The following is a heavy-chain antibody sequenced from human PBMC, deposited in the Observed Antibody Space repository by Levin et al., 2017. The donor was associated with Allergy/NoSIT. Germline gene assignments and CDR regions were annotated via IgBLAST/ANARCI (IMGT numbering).Heavy chain of an antibody. CDR2: IKEDGSDK. V-gene: IGHV3-7*01. J-gene: IGHJ6*02. CDR1: GFTFGDYW. D-gene: IGHD4-17*01. Sequence: GGSLRLSCAASGFTFGDYWMSWVRQAPGKGLEWVANIKEDGSDKYYVDSVKGRFTISRDNAKNSVYLHMNSLRAEDTADYYFARSRNGDYIFSVRLYYYGMDVWGQGTTVTVSS. CDR3: ARSRNGDYIFSVRLYYYGMDV.